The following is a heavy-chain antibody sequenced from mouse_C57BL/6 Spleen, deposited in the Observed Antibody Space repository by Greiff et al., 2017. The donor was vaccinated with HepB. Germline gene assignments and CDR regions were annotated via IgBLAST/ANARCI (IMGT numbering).Heavy chain of an antibody. V-gene: IGHV1-26*01. Sequence: VQLQQSGPELVKPGASVKISCKASGYTFTDYYMNWVKQSHGKSLEWIGDINPNNGGTSYNQKFKGKATLTVDKSSSTAYMELRSLTSEDSAVYYCARRGYYDHDGAMDYWGQGTSVTVSS. D-gene: IGHD2-4*01. J-gene: IGHJ4*01. CDR3: ARRGYYDHDGAMDY. CDR2: INPNNGGT. CDR1: GYTFTDYY.